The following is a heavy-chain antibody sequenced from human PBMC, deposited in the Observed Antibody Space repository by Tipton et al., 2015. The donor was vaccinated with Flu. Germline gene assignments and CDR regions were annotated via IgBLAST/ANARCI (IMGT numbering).Heavy chain of an antibody. CDR3: ARDRYHGIDV. Sequence: GLVKPSETLSLICAVSDYSISSGYYWGWIRQPPGKGLEWIGCISHSGRTYYNPSLKSRVTISVDTAKNQFSLRLSSVTAADTAVYYCARDRYHGIDVWGQGTTVTVSS. CDR1: DYSISSGYY. CDR2: ISHSGRT. V-gene: IGHV4-38-2*02. J-gene: IGHJ6*02.